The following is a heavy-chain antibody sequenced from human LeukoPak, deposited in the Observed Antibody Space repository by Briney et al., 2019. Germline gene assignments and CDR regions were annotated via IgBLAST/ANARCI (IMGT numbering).Heavy chain of an antibody. D-gene: IGHD4-17*01. Sequence: GGSLRLSCAASGFTFSGYAMHWVRQAPGKGLEWVAVISYDGSNEYYADSVKGRFTISRDNSKNTLYLQMNSLRAEDTAVYYCANPRGNYGAYAFDIWGQGTMVTVSS. J-gene: IGHJ3*02. CDR3: ANPRGNYGAYAFDI. CDR1: GFTFSGYA. CDR2: ISYDGSNE. V-gene: IGHV3-30-3*01.